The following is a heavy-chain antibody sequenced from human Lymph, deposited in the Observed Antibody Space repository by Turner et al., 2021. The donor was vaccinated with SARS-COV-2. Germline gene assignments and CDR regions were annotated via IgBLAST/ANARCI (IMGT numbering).Heavy chain of an antibody. CDR3: ARVLPYGDYFDY. J-gene: IGHJ4*02. CDR1: VFTVSSNY. CDR2: IYSGGST. V-gene: IGHV3-53*01. D-gene: IGHD4-17*01. Sequence: EVPLVESGGGLFQPGGSLRLSCAASVFTVSSNYMPWVRQAPGKGLEWVSVIYSGGSTYDADSVKGRFTISRDNSKNTLYLQMNSLRAEDTAVYYCARVLPYGDYFDYWGQGTLVTVSS.